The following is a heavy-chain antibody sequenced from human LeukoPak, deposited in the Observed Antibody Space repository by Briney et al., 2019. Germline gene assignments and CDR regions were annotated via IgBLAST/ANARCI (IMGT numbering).Heavy chain of an antibody. CDR2: ISSDGSNK. CDR1: GFTFSNYA. D-gene: IGHD4-23*01. J-gene: IGHJ5*02. CDR3: ARAKSRGIRGRTHGGRAGWFDP. V-gene: IGHV3-30*04. Sequence: GGSLRLSCAASGFTFSNYAMHWVRQAPGKGLEWVAVISSDGSNKYYADSVKGRFTFSRDNSKNTLYLQMTSLRSEDTAVYYCARAKSRGIRGRTHGGRAGWFDPWGQGTLVTVSS.